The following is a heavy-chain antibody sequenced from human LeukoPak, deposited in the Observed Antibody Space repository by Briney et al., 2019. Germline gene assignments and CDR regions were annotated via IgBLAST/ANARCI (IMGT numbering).Heavy chain of an antibody. Sequence: SETLSLTCTVSDGSISNHYWSWIRQPPGKGLEWIGNINYSGSTKYNPSLKSRVAMSVDTSKNQFSLKLSSVTAADTAVYYCAKDIYGSGSYYGNGLDVWGRGTTVTVS. V-gene: IGHV4-59*11. D-gene: IGHD3-10*01. CDR1: DGSISNHY. J-gene: IGHJ6*02. CDR3: AKDIYGSGSYYGNGLDV. CDR2: INYSGST.